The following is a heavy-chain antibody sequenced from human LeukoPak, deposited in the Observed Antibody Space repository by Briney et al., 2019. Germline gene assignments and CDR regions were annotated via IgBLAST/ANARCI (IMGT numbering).Heavy chain of an antibody. CDR3: AKTPFSYGDYYYFDY. CDR1: GFTFRSYA. J-gene: IGHJ4*02. Sequence: GGSLRLSCAASGFTFRSYAMSWVRQAPGKGLEWVSAISGNGGNTYYADSVKGRFTISRDNSKNTLFLQMNSLRAEDTAVYCCAKTPFSYGDYYYFDYWGQGTLVTVSS. CDR2: ISGNGGNT. V-gene: IGHV3-23*01. D-gene: IGHD4-17*01.